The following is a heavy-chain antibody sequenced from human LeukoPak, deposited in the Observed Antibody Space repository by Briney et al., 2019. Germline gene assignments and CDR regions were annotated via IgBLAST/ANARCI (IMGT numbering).Heavy chain of an antibody. CDR2: ISAYNGNT. J-gene: IGHJ4*02. CDR3: ARGKGVSGSYKGEP. D-gene: IGHD1-26*01. Sequence: GASVKVSCKASGYTFTSYGISWVRQAPGQGLEWMGWISAYNGNTHYAQKLQGRVTMTRNTSISTAYMELSSLRSEDTAVYYCARGKGVSGSYKGEPWGQGTLVTVSS. V-gene: IGHV1-18*01. CDR1: GYTFTSYG.